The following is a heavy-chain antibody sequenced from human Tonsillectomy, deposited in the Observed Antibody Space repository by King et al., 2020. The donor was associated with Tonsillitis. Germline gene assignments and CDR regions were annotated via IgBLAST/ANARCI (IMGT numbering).Heavy chain of an antibody. CDR2: IRYDGSNK. J-gene: IGHJ4*02. Sequence: VQLVESGGGVVQPGGSLRLSCAASGFTFSSYGMHWVRQAPGKGLEWVAFIRYDGSNKYYADSVKGRFNISRDNSKNTLYLQMNSLRAEDTAVYYCAKEHGSGFGEFDLPYRGGQGTLVTVSS. CDR1: GFTFSSYG. D-gene: IGHD3-10*01. CDR3: AKEHGSGFGEFDLPYR. V-gene: IGHV3-30*02.